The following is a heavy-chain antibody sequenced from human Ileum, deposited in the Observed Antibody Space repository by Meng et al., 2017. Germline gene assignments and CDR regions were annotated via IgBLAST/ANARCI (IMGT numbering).Heavy chain of an antibody. CDR1: GFSFSDSS. J-gene: IGHJ4*02. Sequence: EVQRVEAGGGLVRPGGSLKLSCAASGFSFSDSSMHWVRQASGKGLEWVGHIRSKANNYATAYAASVKGRFTISRDESKNTAYLQMSSLKTEDTAVYYCTRLYSAGWGQGTLVTVSS. CDR2: IRSKANNYAT. CDR3: TRLYSAG. D-gene: IGHD6-13*01. V-gene: IGHV3-73*02.